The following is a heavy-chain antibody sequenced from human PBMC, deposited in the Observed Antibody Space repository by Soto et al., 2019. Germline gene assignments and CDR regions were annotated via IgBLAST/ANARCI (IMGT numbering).Heavy chain of an antibody. J-gene: IGHJ5*02. Sequence: ASVKVSCKASGYTFTSYGISWVRQAPGQGLEWMGWISAYNGNTNYAQKLQGRVTMTTDTSTSTAYMELRSLRSDDTAVYYCARAYYGSSNHYHVSWFDTWGQGTLVTVSS. CDR3: ARAYYGSSNHYHVSWFDT. CDR2: ISAYNGNT. D-gene: IGHD1-26*01. CDR1: GYTFTSYG. V-gene: IGHV1-18*04.